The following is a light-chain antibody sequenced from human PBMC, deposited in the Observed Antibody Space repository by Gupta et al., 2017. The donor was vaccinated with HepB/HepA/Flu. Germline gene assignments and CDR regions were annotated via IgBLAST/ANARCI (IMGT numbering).Light chain of an antibody. CDR3: RQGKHWPLS. Sequence: DVVMTQSPLSLPVTLGQPASISCRSSQSLVYTDGNTYLNWFHQRPGQSPRRLIYEVSNRDSGVPDRFSGSGSGTDFTLKISRVEAEDVGVYYCRQGKHWPLSFGGGTKVEIK. V-gene: IGKV2-30*01. CDR1: QSLVYTDGNTY. CDR2: EVS. J-gene: IGKJ4*01.